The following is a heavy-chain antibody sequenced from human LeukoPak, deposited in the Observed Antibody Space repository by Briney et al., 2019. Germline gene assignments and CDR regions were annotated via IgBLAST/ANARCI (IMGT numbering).Heavy chain of an antibody. CDR3: ASSVVGYNSD. CDR2: IYYSGST. CDR1: GGSISSYY. V-gene: IGHV4-59*01. D-gene: IGHD5-24*01. Sequence: PSETLSLTCTVSGGSISSYYWSWIRQPPGKGLEWIGYIYYSGSTNYNPSLKSRVTISVDTSKNQFSLRLSSVTAADTAVYYCASSVVGYNSDWGQGTLVTVSS. J-gene: IGHJ4*02.